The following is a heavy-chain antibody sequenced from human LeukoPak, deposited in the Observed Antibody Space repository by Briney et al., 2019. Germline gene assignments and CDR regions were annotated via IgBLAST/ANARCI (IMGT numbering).Heavy chain of an antibody. Sequence: ASVKVSCKASGYTFTGYYMHWVRQAPGQGLEWMGWINPNSGDTNYAQKFQGRVTMTRDTSISTAYMELSRLRSDDTAVYYCARDWGAYYCESGTLSHFDYWGQGTLVTVSS. J-gene: IGHJ4*02. CDR2: INPNSGDT. CDR1: GYTFTGYY. D-gene: IGHD3-10*01. V-gene: IGHV1-2*02. CDR3: ARDWGAYYCESGTLSHFDY.